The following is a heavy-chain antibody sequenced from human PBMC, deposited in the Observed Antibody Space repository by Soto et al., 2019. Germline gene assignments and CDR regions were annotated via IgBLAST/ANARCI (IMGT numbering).Heavy chain of an antibody. Sequence: GGSLRLSCAASGFTFSSYSMNWVRQAPGKVLEWVSSISSSSSYIYYADSVKGRFTISRDNAKNSLYLQMNSLRAEDTAVYYCAKGRPRFVVVPAASLWGQGTMVTVSS. V-gene: IGHV3-21*01. CDR1: GFTFSSYS. D-gene: IGHD2-2*01. CDR3: AKGRPRFVVVPAASL. J-gene: IGHJ3*01. CDR2: ISSSSSYI.